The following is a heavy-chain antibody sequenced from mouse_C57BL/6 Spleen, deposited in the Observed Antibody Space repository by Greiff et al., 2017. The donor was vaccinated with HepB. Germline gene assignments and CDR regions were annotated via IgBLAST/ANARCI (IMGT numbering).Heavy chain of an antibody. CDR1: GYTFTDYN. J-gene: IGHJ3*01. CDR3: ARWGDGYYLAY. D-gene: IGHD2-3*01. CDR2: INPNNGGT. V-gene: IGHV1-22*01. Sequence: EVQLQQSGPELVKMSCKASGYTFTDYNMHWVKQSHGKSLEWIGYINPNNGGTSYNQKFKGKATLTVNKSSSTAYMELRSLTSEDSAVYYCARWGDGYYLAYWGQGTLVTVSA.